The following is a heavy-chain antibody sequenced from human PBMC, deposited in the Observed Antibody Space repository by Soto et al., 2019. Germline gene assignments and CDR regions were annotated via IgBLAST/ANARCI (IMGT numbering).Heavy chain of an antibody. CDR3: AASVTMVRGIIPTLFDY. D-gene: IGHD3-10*01. J-gene: IGHJ4*02. Sequence: PSENLCLTCTVSGGSIGRYYWSGIRQPPGKGLEWIGYINYSGSTNYNPSLKSRVTISGDTSTNQFSLRLNSATAADTAVYYCAASVTMVRGIIPTLFDYWGQGPLATVS. V-gene: IGHV4-59*01. CDR2: INYSGST. CDR1: GGSIGRYY.